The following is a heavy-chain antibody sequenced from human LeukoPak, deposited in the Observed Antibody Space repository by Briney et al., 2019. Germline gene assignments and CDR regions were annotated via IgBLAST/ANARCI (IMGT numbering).Heavy chain of an antibody. V-gene: IGHV4-39*01. CDR2: IYYSGST. CDR1: GGSISSSSYY. Sequence: SETLSLTCTVSGGSISSSSYYWGWIRQPPGKGLEWIGSIYYSGSTYYNPSLKSRVTISVDTSKNQFSLKLSSVTAADTAVYYCARASYYGSNMDVWGKGTTVDVSS. CDR3: ARASYYGSNMDV. D-gene: IGHD3-10*01. J-gene: IGHJ6*03.